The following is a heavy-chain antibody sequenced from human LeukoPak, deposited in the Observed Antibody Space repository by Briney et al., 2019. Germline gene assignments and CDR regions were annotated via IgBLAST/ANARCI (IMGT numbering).Heavy chain of an antibody. CDR1: GFTFSSYG. J-gene: IGHJ4*02. Sequence: PGGSLRLSCAASGFTFSSYGMHWVRQAPGKGLEWVSYISSSSSIIYYADSVKGRFTISRDNAKNSLYLQMNSLRAEDTAVYYCARDLLGGNDYWGQGTLVTVSS. CDR2: ISSSSSII. CDR3: ARDLLGGNDY. D-gene: IGHD3-16*01. V-gene: IGHV3-48*01.